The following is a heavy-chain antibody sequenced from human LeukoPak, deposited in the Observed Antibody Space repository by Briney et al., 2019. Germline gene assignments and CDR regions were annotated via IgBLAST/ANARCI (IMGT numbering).Heavy chain of an antibody. Sequence: PGGSLRLSCAASGFTFSSYWMSWVRQAPGKGLEWVANIKQDGSEKYYVDSVKGRFTISRDNAKNSPYLQMNSLRAEDTAVYYCARDPELLPVSYYGMDVWGQGTTVTVSS. V-gene: IGHV3-7*01. CDR1: GFTFSSYW. CDR2: IKQDGSEK. CDR3: ARDPELLPVSYYGMDV. D-gene: IGHD1-26*01. J-gene: IGHJ6*02.